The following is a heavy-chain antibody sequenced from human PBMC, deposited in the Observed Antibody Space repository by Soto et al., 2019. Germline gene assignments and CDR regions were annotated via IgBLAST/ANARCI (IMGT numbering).Heavy chain of an antibody. CDR2: ISYDGSNK. CDR3: ARGIGWGSYRYTEPTFDY. V-gene: IGHV3-30-3*01. Sequence: PGGSLRLSCAASGFTFSSYAMHWVRQAPGKVLEWVAVISYDGSNKYYADSVKGRFTISRDNSKNTLYLQMNSLRAEDTAVYYCARGIGWGSYRYTEPTFDYWGQGTLVNVSS. D-gene: IGHD3-16*02. CDR1: GFTFSSYA. J-gene: IGHJ4*02.